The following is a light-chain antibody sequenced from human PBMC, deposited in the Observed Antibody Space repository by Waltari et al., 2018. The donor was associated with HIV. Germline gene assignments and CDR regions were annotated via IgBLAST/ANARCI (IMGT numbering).Light chain of an antibody. Sequence: QSVLTQPPSVSGAPGQRVTIACTGGSSNIGAGYDVHWYRKFPGTAPKLLSYDKKKRPSGCPDRFSGSKAGTSASLAITGLQAEDEADYYCQSFDSSLSAVIFGGGTKLTVL. CDR3: QSFDSSLSAVI. V-gene: IGLV1-40*01. J-gene: IGLJ2*01. CDR1: SSNIGAGYD. CDR2: DKK.